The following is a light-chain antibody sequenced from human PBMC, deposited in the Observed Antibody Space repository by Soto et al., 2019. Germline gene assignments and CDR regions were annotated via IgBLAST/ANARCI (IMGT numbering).Light chain of an antibody. CDR3: QQFGSSPGT. Sequence: ENVLTQSPGTLSLSPGEGATLSCRASQSIVANNLAWYQQKPGQAPRLLIYEISIRANGIPDRFSRSGSRTDFTLTISRLEPEDAAVYYCQQFGSSPGTFGQGTKVEIK. CDR1: QSIVANN. J-gene: IGKJ1*01. V-gene: IGKV3-20*01. CDR2: EIS.